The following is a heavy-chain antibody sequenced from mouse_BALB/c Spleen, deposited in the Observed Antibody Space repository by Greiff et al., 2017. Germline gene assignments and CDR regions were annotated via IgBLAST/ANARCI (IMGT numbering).Heavy chain of an antibody. Sequence: VKLQQSGAELVRPGVSVKISCKGSGYTFTDYAMHWVKQSHAKSLEWIGVISTYYGDASYNQKFKGKATMTVDKSSSTAYMELARLTSEDSAIYYCARSPSTIINAMDYWGQGTSVTVSS. CDR2: ISTYYGDA. CDR3: ARSPSTIINAMDY. CDR1: GYTFTDYA. J-gene: IGHJ4*01. D-gene: IGHD2-4*01. V-gene: IGHV1S137*01.